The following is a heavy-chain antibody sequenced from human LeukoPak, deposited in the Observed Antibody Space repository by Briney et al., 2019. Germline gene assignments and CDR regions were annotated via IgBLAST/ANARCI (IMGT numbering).Heavy chain of an antibody. J-gene: IGHJ6*03. CDR3: ARATSSYFYYMDV. Sequence: PSQTLSLTCTASGGSISSGSYYWSWFRQPAEKGLEWIGRIYTSGSTYYNPSLKSRVTISADTSKNQFSLNVSSVTAADTAVYYCARATSSYFYYMDVWGKGTTVTISS. CDR2: IYTSGST. CDR1: GGSISSGSYY. D-gene: IGHD5-12*01. V-gene: IGHV4-61*02.